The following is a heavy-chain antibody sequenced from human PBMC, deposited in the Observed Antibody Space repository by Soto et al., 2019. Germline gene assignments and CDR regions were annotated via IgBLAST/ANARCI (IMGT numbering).Heavy chain of an antibody. CDR3: AKHLAQQLPMAPVYGMDV. CDR1: GFTFSSYG. CDR2: ISYDGSNK. J-gene: IGHJ6*02. Sequence: PGGSLRLSCAASGFTFSSYGMHWVRQAPGKGLEWVAVISYDGSNKYYADSVKGRFTISRDISKNTLYLQMNSLRAEDTAVYYCAKHLAQQLPMAPVYGMDVWGQGTTVTVSS. V-gene: IGHV3-30*18. D-gene: IGHD6-13*01.